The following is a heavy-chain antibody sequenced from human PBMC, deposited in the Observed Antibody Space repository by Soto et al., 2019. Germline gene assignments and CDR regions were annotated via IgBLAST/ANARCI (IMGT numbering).Heavy chain of an antibody. D-gene: IGHD1-26*01. Sequence: EVQLVESGGGLVKPGGSLRLSCAVSGFTFDKVWMNWVRQAPGKGLEWVGRIKSKTDGGTTDYAAPVKGRFTISRDDSKNMLYLPMNSLKTENTGMYFCTTGMDDLLYWGQGTLVTVSS. V-gene: IGHV3-15*07. CDR3: TTGMDDLLY. CDR2: IKSKTDGGTT. J-gene: IGHJ4*02. CDR1: GFTFDKVW.